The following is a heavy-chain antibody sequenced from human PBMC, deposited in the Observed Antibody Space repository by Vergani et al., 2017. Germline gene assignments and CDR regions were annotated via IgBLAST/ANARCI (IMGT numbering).Heavy chain of an antibody. Sequence: EVQLVESGGGLVQPGGSLRLSCTASGFTFSDYSFNWVRQAQGKGLEWLSYISSNLITVKYAGSLRGRITISRDNAENSVYLEMSSLGVDDTGLYYCARDSREAYAMDVWGQGTTVTVSS. D-gene: IGHD2-21*01. CDR1: GFTFSDYS. J-gene: IGHJ6*02. CDR3: ARDSREAYAMDV. V-gene: IGHV3-48*04. CDR2: ISSNLITV.